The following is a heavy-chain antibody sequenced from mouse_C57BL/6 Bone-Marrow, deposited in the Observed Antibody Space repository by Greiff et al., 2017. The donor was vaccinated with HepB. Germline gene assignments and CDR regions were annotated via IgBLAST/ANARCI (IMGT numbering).Heavy chain of an antibody. CDR2: ISYDGSN. V-gene: IGHV3-6*01. D-gene: IGHD1-1*01. J-gene: IGHJ4*01. Sequence: EVHLVESGPGLVKPSQSLSLTCSVTGYSITSGYYWNWIRQFPGNKLEWMGYISYDGSNNYNPSLKNRISITRDTSKNQFFLKLNSVTTEDTATYYCATKFILGDYAMDYWGQGTSVTVSS. CDR3: ATKFILGDYAMDY. CDR1: GYSITSGYY.